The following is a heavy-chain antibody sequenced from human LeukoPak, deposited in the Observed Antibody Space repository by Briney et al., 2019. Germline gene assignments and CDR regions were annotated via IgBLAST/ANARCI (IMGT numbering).Heavy chain of an antibody. CDR3: ARDYSLWGLDY. V-gene: IGHV3-21*01. Sequence: GGSLRLSCAASGFTFSSYAMSRVRQAPGKGLEWVSSISSSSSYIYYADSVKGRFTISRDNAKNSLYLQMNSLRAEDTAVYYCARDYSLWGLDYWGQGTLVTVSS. CDR2: ISSSSSYI. CDR1: GFTFSSYA. D-gene: IGHD2-21*01. J-gene: IGHJ4*02.